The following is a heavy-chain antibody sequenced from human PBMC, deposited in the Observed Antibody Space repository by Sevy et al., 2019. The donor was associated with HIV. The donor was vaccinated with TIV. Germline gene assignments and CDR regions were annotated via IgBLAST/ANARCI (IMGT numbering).Heavy chain of an antibody. D-gene: IGHD5-12*01. V-gene: IGHV4-59*01. CDR3: ARGRDGYNYLEYYFDY. CDR1: GGSISSYY. Sequence: SETLSLTCTVSGGSISSYYWSWIRQPPGKGLEWIGYIYYSGSTNYNPSLKSRVTISVDTSKNQFSLKLSSVTAADTAVCYCARGRDGYNYLEYYFDYWGQGTLVTVSS. J-gene: IGHJ4*02. CDR2: IYYSGST.